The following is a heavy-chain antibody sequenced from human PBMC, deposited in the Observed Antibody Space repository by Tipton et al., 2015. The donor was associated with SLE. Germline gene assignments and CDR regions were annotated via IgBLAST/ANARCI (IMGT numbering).Heavy chain of an antibody. Sequence: GSLRLSCAASGFTFSDYYMSWIRQAPGKGLEWVSYISSSGSYTNYADSVKGRFTISRDSAKNSLFLQMNSLRAEDTAVYYCARDYDILTGYYGPTAFDIWGQGTMVTVSS. D-gene: IGHD3-9*01. V-gene: IGHV3-11*05. CDR3: ARDYDILTGYYGPTAFDI. CDR1: GFTFSDYY. J-gene: IGHJ3*02. CDR2: ISSSGSYT.